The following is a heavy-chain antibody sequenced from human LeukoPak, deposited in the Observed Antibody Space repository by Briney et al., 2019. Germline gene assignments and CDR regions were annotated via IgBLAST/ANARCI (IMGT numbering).Heavy chain of an antibody. CDR2: ISYDGSYK. J-gene: IGHJ4*02. CDR3: ARGARKGDDYGGFFDY. Sequence: PGGSLRLSCAASGFTFTNYAMHWVRQAPGKGLEGVAVISYDGSYKDYADSVKGRFTISRDNSKNTLYLQMSSLRLEDTAVYYCARGARKGDDYGGFFDYWGQGTLVPISS. D-gene: IGHD4-23*01. V-gene: IGHV3-30*04. CDR1: GFTFTNYA.